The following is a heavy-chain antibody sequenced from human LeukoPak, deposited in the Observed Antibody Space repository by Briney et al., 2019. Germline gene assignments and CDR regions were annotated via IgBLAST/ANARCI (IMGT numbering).Heavy chain of an antibody. CDR1: GYTFTTYA. CDR3: AIVGVY. D-gene: IGHD3-10*01. CDR2: ISTYNGDT. V-gene: IGHV1-18*01. J-gene: IGHJ4*02. Sequence: GASVKVSCKASGYTFTTYAITWVRQAPGQGLEWMGWISTYNGDTNYAQTLQGRVTMTTDTFTRTAYMELRSLRCDDTAVYYCAIVGVYWGQGTLVTVSS.